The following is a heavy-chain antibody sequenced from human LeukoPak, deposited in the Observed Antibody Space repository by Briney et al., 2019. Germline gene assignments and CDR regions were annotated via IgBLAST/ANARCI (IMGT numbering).Heavy chain of an antibody. J-gene: IGHJ4*02. V-gene: IGHV3-23*01. CDR2: IGSGGYR. CDR1: GLTLSNYD. Sequence: GGSLRLSCVAPGLTLSNYDTTWVRQAPGKGLEYVSSIGSGGYRFYGGSVKGRFSISRDNPQNTVYLQMNSLRGEDTAIYFCAKKLPDASSYFDFWGQGILVTVSS. CDR3: AKKLPDASSYFDF. D-gene: IGHD6-6*01.